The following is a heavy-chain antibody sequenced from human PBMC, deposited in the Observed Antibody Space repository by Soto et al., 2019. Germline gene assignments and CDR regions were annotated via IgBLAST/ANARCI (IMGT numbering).Heavy chain of an antibody. CDR1: GYTFTSYG. CDR3: ARGPHLYYYGSGSYYVY. J-gene: IGHJ4*02. Sequence: ASVKVSCKASGYTFTSYGISWGRQAPGQGLEWMGWISAYNGNTNYAQKLQGRVTMTTDTSTSTAYMELRSLRSDDTAVYYCARGPHLYYYGSGSYYVYWGQGTLVTVSS. V-gene: IGHV1-18*01. D-gene: IGHD3-10*01. CDR2: ISAYNGNT.